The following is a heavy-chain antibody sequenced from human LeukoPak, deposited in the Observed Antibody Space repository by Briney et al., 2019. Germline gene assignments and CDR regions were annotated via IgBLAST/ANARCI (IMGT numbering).Heavy chain of an antibody. CDR1: GGTFSSYA. V-gene: IGHV1-69*13. D-gene: IGHD3-22*01. Sequence: ASVKVSRKASGGTFSSYAISWVRQAPGQGLEWVGGIIPIFGTANYAQKFQGRVTITADESTSTAYMELSSLRSEDTAVYYCARGTYYYDSSGYLNYWGQGTLVTVSS. J-gene: IGHJ4*02. CDR3: ARGTYYYDSSGYLNY. CDR2: IIPIFGTA.